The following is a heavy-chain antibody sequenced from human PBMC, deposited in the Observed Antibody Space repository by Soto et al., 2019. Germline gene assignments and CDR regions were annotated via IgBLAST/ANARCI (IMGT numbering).Heavy chain of an antibody. J-gene: IGHJ4*02. D-gene: IGHD2-21*01. CDR2: IRDSDSGGST. CDR1: GFTFSNSA. Sequence: EVQLLESGGGLVQPGGSLRLSCAASGFTFSNSAMTWVHQAPAKGLEWVSTIRDSDSGGSTFYADSVKGRFTISRDDSKNTLYLQMSSLRAEDTAMYYCAKVRVGIDVDFDYWGQGALVTVSS. CDR3: AKVRVGIDVDFDY. V-gene: IGHV3-23*01.